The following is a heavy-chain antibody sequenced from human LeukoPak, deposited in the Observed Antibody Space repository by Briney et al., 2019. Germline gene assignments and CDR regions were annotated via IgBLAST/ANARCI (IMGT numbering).Heavy chain of an antibody. J-gene: IGHJ4*02. Sequence: GGSLRLPCAVSGFPLSDAWMNWVRQAPGKGLEWVGRIKSKTDGGTTDYAAPVKGRFTISRDDSKNTLYLQMNSLKTEDTAVYYCTGVVVITYVYWGQGTLVTVSS. D-gene: IGHD3-22*01. CDR2: IKSKTDGGTT. CDR3: TGVVVITYVY. CDR1: GFPLSDAW. V-gene: IGHV3-15*07.